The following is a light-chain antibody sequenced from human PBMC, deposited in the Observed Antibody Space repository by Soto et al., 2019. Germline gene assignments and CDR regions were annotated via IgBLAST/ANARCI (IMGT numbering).Light chain of an antibody. CDR2: GAS. CDR3: QQYNNWPPIT. CDR1: QSVGSY. J-gene: IGKJ5*01. V-gene: IGKV3-15*01. Sequence: EIVLTQSPATLSLSPGERATLSCRASQSVGSYLAWYQQKPGQAPRLLIYGASTRATGIPARFSGSGSGTEFTLTISSLQSEDFAVYYCQQYNNWPPITFGQGTRLETK.